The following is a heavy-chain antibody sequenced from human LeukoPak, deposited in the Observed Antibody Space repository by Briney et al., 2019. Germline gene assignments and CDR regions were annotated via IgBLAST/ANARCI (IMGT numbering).Heavy chain of an antibody. CDR3: ARFWSGTGGFDY. Sequence: PGGSLRLSCAASGFTFSSYAMHWVRQAPGKGLEWVAGISYDGSNKYYADSVKGRFTISRENAKNSLYLQMNSLRAGDTAVYYCARFWSGTGGFDYWGRGTLVTVSS. CDR2: ISYDGSNK. D-gene: IGHD6-13*01. V-gene: IGHV3-30*14. J-gene: IGHJ4*02. CDR1: GFTFSSYA.